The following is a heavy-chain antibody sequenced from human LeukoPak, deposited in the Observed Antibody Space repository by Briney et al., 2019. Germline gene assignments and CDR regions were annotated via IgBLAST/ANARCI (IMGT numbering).Heavy chain of an antibody. J-gene: IGHJ3*02. Sequence: SETLSLTCTVSGGSISSYYWSWIRQPPGKGLEWIGYIYYSGSTNYNPSLKSRVTISVDTSKNQFSLKLSSVTAADTAVYYCARGPCCSSTSCYAAFDIWGQGTMATVSS. V-gene: IGHV4-59*01. CDR2: IYYSGST. D-gene: IGHD2-2*01. CDR1: GGSISSYY. CDR3: ARGPCCSSTSCYAAFDI.